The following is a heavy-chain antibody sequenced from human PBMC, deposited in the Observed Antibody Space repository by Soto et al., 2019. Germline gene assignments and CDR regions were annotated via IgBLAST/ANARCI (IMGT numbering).Heavy chain of an antibody. CDR3: ARGHYYYGMDV. CDR2: IYYSGTT. V-gene: IGHV4-30-2*01. CDR1: NGSVSSGTYS. J-gene: IGHJ6*02. Sequence: SETLSLTCTVSNGSVSSGTYSWSWVRQPPGKGLEWIGYIYYSGTTYYTPSLKSRLTTSMDRANDHFSLNLTSVTAADTAVYFCARGHYYYGMDVWGQGITVTVSS.